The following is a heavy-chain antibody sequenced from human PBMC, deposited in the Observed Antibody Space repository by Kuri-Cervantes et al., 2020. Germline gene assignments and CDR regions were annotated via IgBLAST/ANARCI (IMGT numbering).Heavy chain of an antibody. D-gene: IGHD6-6*01. CDR2: IYYSGST. V-gene: IGHV4-59*12. CDR3: ARGPLVSGAPLKRKRFDY. Sequence: GSLRLSCTVSGGSISSYYWSWIRQPPGKGLEWIGYIYYSGSTNYNPSLKSRVTISVDTSKNQFSLKLSSVTAADTAVYYCARGPLVSGAPLKRKRFDYWGQGTLVTVSS. J-gene: IGHJ4*02. CDR1: GGSISSYY.